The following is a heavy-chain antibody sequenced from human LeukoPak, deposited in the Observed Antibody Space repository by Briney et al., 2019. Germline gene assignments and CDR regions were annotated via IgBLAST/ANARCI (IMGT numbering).Heavy chain of an antibody. D-gene: IGHD6-19*01. Sequence: SETLSLTCTVSGGSISSYYWSWIRQPPGKGLEWIGYIYYSGSTNYNPSLKSRVTISVDTSKNQFSLKLSSVTAVDTAVYYCARAVSDSSGWYDNGMDVWGQGTTVTVSS. V-gene: IGHV4-59*01. J-gene: IGHJ6*02. CDR3: ARAVSDSSGWYDNGMDV. CDR1: GGSISSYY. CDR2: IYYSGST.